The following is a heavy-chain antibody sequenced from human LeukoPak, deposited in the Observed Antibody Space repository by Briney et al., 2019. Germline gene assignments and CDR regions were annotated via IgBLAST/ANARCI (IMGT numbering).Heavy chain of an antibody. V-gene: IGHV3-48*03. D-gene: IGHD3-10*01. CDR3: ARMRYGSGSDFDH. CDR1: GFTFSSYE. Sequence: PGGSLRLSCAASGFTFSSYEMNWVRQAPGKGLEWVSYIGNSGRTIYYADSLKGRFTISRDNAENSLYLQMNSLRAEDTAVYYCARMRYGSGSDFDHWGQGTLVTVSS. CDR2: IGNSGRTI. J-gene: IGHJ4*02.